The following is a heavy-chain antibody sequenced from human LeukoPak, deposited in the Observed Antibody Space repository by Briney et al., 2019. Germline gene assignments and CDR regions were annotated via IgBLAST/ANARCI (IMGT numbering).Heavy chain of an antibody. D-gene: IGHD1-14*01. CDR1: GGSITSGGYF. CDR3: AVAGYYFDY. Sequence: SETLSLTCTVSGGSITSGGYFWSWIRQHPGKGLEWIGYSYGSTNYNPSLKNRVTISVDTSKNQFSLKLTSVTVADTAVYYCAVAGYYFDYWGQGTLVTVSS. V-gene: IGHV4-31*03. CDR2: SYGST. J-gene: IGHJ4*02.